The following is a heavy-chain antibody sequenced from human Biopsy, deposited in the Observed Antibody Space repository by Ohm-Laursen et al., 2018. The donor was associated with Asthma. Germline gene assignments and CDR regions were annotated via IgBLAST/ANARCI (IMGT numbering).Heavy chain of an antibody. CDR2: ISSDVRE. D-gene: IGHD2-21*02. Sequence: SLGLSCTASGFTFRNFGMHWVRQAPGKGLEWVALISSDVREWYADSVKGRFTISRDSSKNTVYLQMNSLRAEDTAVYYCASYEVVTGILPMDVWGQGATVTVSS. J-gene: IGHJ6*02. CDR1: GFTFRNFG. V-gene: IGHV3-30*03. CDR3: ASYEVVTGILPMDV.